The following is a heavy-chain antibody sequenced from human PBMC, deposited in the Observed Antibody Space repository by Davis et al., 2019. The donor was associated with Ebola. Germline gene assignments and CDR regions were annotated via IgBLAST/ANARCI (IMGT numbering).Heavy chain of an antibody. D-gene: IGHD3-22*01. CDR1: GGPINNYY. CDR3: AREVRVVVITAYYFDY. CDR2: ISYSGTT. Sequence: PSETLSLTCTVSGGPINNYYWNWIRQSPGKGLEWIGFISYSGTTHYNPSLKSRVAISVDTSKNQFSLKLSSVTAADTAVYYCAREVRVVVITAYYFDYWGQGNLVTVSS. V-gene: IGHV4-59*12. J-gene: IGHJ4*02.